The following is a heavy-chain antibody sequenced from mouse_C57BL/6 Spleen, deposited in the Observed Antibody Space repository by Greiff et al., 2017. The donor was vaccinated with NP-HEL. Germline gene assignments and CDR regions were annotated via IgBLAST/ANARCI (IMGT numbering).Heavy chain of an antibody. J-gene: IGHJ2*01. D-gene: IGHD2-4*01. CDR2: IHPNSGST. CDR3: ARIYYDYDRGYFDY. CDR1: GYTFTSYW. Sequence: QVQLQQPGAELVKPGASVKLSCKASGYTFTSYWMHWVKQRPGQGLEWIGMIHPNSGSTNYNEKFKSKATLTVDKSSSTAYMQLSSLTSEDSAVYYCARIYYDYDRGYFDYWGQGTTLTVSS. V-gene: IGHV1-64*01.